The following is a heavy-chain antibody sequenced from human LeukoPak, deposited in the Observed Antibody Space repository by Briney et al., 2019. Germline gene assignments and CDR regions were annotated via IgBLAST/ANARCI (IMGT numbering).Heavy chain of an antibody. CDR2: ISTYSGNT. J-gene: IGHJ4*02. V-gene: IGHV1-18*01. Sequence: VASVKVSCKASGGTFSSYAISWVRQAPGQGLEWMGWISTYSGNTNYAQNLQGRVTMTTDTSTSTAYMELRSLRSDDTAVYYCARDYGSGRLFYFDYWGQGTLVTVSS. CDR3: ARDYGSGRLFYFDY. CDR1: GGTFSSYA. D-gene: IGHD6-19*01.